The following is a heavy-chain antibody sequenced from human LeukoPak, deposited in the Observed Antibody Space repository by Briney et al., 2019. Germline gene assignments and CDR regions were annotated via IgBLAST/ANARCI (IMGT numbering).Heavy chain of an antibody. D-gene: IGHD5-18*01. V-gene: IGHV3-74*01. J-gene: IGHJ4*02. CDR3: VRGQLWSYYHDY. CDR2: INGDERST. CDR1: GFTFSSYW. Sequence: GSLRLSCAASGFTFSSYWLHWVRQAPGKGLVWVSRINGDERSTNYADSVKGRFTISRDNAKNTVYLEMNSLRAEDTAVYYCVRGQLWSYYHDYWGQGTLVTVYS.